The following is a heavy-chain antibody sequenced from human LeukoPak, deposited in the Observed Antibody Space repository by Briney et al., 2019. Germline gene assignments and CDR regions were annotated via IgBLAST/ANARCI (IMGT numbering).Heavy chain of an antibody. CDR2: IRSKAYGGTT. V-gene: IGHV3-49*04. Sequence: QPGGSLGLSCTASGFTFGDYAMSWVRQAPGKGLEWVGFIRSKAYGGTTEYAASVKGRFTISRDDSKSIAYLQMNSLKTEDTAVYYCTRERLVTNGSWFDPWGQGTLVTVSS. CDR3: TRERLVTNGSWFDP. CDR1: GFTFGDYA. D-gene: IGHD3-9*01. J-gene: IGHJ5*02.